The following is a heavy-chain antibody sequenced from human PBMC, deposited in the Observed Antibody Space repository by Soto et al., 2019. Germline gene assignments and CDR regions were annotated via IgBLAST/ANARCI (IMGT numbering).Heavy chain of an antibody. CDR3: ARYWVDNWSGYYRSRAYSFDY. CDR1: GGSISSYY. CDR2: IYYSGNT. D-gene: IGHD3-3*01. V-gene: IGHV4-59*08. J-gene: IGHJ4*02. Sequence: SETLSLTCAVSGGSISSYYWSWIRQRPGKGLEWIGYIYYSGNTNYNPSLKSRVTISVDTSKNQFSLKLSSVTAADTAVYYCARYWVDNWSGYYRSRAYSFDYCGQGTLVTVSS.